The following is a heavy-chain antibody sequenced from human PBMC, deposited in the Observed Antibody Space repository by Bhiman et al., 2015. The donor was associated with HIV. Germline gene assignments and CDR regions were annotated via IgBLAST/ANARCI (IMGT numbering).Heavy chain of an antibody. Sequence: DVHLVESGGGLIQPGGSLRLSCAASGFTVITSYMSWVRQAPGKGLEWVSVIYSDGNTFYADSVKGRFTISRDNSKNTLYLQMSSVRAEDTAVYYCARHLWGRYSGEGRTFDNWGPERWSRLL. CDR3: ARHLWGRYSGEGRTFDN. J-gene: IGHJ4*01. V-gene: IGHV3-53*01. CDR2: IYSDGNT. CDR1: GFTVITSY. D-gene: IGHD3-10*01.